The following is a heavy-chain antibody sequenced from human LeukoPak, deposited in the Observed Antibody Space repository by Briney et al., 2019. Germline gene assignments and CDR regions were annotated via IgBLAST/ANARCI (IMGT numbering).Heavy chain of an antibody. CDR3: ASYDIYPPHRFDP. J-gene: IGHJ5*02. D-gene: IGHD3-9*01. CDR2: IIPIFGTA. Sequence: ASVKVSCKASGGTFSSYAISWVRQAPGQGLEWMGGIIPIFGTANYAQKFQGRVTITADESTSTAYMELSSLRSEDTAVYYCASYDIYPPHRFDPRGQGTLVTVSS. CDR1: GGTFSSYA. V-gene: IGHV1-69*13.